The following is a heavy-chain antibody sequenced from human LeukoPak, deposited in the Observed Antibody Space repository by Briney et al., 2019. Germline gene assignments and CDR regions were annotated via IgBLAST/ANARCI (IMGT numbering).Heavy chain of an antibody. CDR2: ISSSGSTI. Sequence: PGGSLRLSCAASGFTFSDYYMSWIRQAPGKGLEWVSYISSSGSTIYYADSVKGRFTISRDNAKNSLYLQINSLRAEDTAVYYCARDRLWYSSSPAMDVWGKGTTVTVSS. CDR1: GFTFSDYY. D-gene: IGHD6-6*01. CDR3: ARDRLWYSSSPAMDV. V-gene: IGHV3-11*01. J-gene: IGHJ6*04.